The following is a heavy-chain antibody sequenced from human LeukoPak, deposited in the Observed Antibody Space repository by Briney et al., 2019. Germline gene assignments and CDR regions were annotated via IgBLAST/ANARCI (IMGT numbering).Heavy chain of an antibody. CDR3: AREILAPGKTHDY. CDR2: INDDGSAT. V-gene: IGHV3-74*01. Sequence: GGSLGLSCAASGFTFSSYWMHWVRQAPGKGLVWVSRINDDGSATFYADSVKGRFTISRDNAKNTLFLQINSLRAEDTAVYYCAREILAPGKTHDYWGQGTLVTVSS. CDR1: GFTFSSYW. J-gene: IGHJ4*02.